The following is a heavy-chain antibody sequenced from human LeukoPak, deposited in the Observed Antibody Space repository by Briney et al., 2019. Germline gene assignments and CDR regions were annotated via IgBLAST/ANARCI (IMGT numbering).Heavy chain of an antibody. Sequence: GASVKVTCKASGDTFSSYAISWVRQAPGQGLEWMGGIIPIFGTANYAQKFQGRVTITADESTSTAYMELSSLRSEDTAVYYCARGHGFGVVIMNFDYWGQGTLVTVSS. V-gene: IGHV1-69*13. CDR2: IIPIFGTA. D-gene: IGHD3-3*01. CDR3: ARGHGFGVVIMNFDY. J-gene: IGHJ4*02. CDR1: GDTFSSYA.